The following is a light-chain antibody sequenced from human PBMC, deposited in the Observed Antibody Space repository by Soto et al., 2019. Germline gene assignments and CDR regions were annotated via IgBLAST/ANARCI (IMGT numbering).Light chain of an antibody. CDR3: LQSYSTPPMYT. CDR2: AAS. CDR1: QSISSY. V-gene: IGKV1-39*01. Sequence: DIQMTQSPSSLSASVGDRVTITCRASQSISSYLNWYQQKPGKAPKLLIYAASSLQSGVPSRFSGSGSGTDFTLTISSLQPEYFATYYCLQSYSTPPMYTFGQGTKLEIK. J-gene: IGKJ2*01.